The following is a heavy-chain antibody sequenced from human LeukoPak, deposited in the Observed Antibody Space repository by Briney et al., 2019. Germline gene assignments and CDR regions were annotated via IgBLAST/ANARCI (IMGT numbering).Heavy chain of an antibody. Sequence: PSETLSLTCTVPGGSINTYYWSWIRQPPGKGLEWIGNIHYRGSPNYNPSLKSRVTISVDTSNNQFSLKLRSVTAADTAVYYCARHNKTQTYYYGSGSYFDSWGQGTLVTVSS. CDR1: GGSINTYY. D-gene: IGHD3-10*01. J-gene: IGHJ4*02. CDR2: IHYRGSP. CDR3: ARHNKTQTYYYGSGSYFDS. V-gene: IGHV4-59*08.